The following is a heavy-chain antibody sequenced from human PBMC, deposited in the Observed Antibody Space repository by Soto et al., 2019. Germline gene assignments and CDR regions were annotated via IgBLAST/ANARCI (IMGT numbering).Heavy chain of an antibody. CDR1: GDSVSSNSAA. V-gene: IGHV6-1*01. CDR2: TYYRSKWYN. Sequence: SQTLSLTCAISGDSVSSNSAAWNWIRQSPSRGREWLGRTYYRSKWYNDYAVSVKSRITINPDTSKNQFSLQLNSVTPEDTAVYYCARDRCSSTSCYRSYGMDVWGQGPTVTVSS. CDR3: ARDRCSSTSCYRSYGMDV. J-gene: IGHJ6*02. D-gene: IGHD2-2*01.